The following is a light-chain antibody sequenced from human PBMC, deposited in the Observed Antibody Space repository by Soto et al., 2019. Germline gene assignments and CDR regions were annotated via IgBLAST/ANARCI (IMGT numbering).Light chain of an antibody. V-gene: IGKV1-5*03. J-gene: IGKJ1*01. CDR1: QSISSW. CDR3: QQYNTFWT. Sequence: DIQMTQSPSTLSASVGDRVTIICRASQSISSWLAWYQQKPGKAPKVLISKASTLQSGVPSRFSGSRSATEFTLTVSSLQPDDFATYYCQQYNTFWTFGQGTKVEIK. CDR2: KAS.